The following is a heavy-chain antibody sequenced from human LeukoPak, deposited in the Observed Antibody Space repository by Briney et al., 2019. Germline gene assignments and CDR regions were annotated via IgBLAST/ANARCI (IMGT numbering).Heavy chain of an antibody. D-gene: IGHD2-2*01. Sequence: SETLSLTCTVSGGSISSSSYYWGWIRQPPGKGLEWIGSIYYSGSTYYNPSLKSRVTISVDTSKNQFSLKMSSVTAADTAVYYCARHGPLGYCSSTSCCEAWFDPWGQGTLVTVSS. CDR3: ARHGPLGYCSSTSCCEAWFDP. CDR1: GGSISSSSYY. V-gene: IGHV4-39*01. J-gene: IGHJ5*02. CDR2: IYYSGST.